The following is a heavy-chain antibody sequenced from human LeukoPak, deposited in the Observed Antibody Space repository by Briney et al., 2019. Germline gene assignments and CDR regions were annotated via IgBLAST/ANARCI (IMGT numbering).Heavy chain of an antibody. CDR1: GFTFTSYW. Sequence: GGSLRLSCAASGFTFTSYWMSWVRQAPGKGLEWVANLNEDGSKKYYVGSVKGRFTISTDNAKNSLYLQLDSLRAGDTAVYYCARDGRDGFIDYWGQGTPVTVSS. V-gene: IGHV3-7*01. CDR3: ARDGRDGFIDY. CDR2: LNEDGSKK. D-gene: IGHD5-24*01. J-gene: IGHJ4*02.